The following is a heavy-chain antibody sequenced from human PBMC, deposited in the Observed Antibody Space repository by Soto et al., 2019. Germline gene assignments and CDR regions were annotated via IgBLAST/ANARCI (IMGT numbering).Heavy chain of an antibody. CDR2: ISSSGSTI. CDR1: GFTFSDYY. CDR3: ARDRPGGYYYDSSGYSSAFDI. D-gene: IGHD3-22*01. Sequence: GGSLRLSCAASGFTFSDYYMSWIRQAPGKGLEWVSYISSSGSTIYYADSVKGRFTISRDNAKNSLYLQMNSLRAEDTAVYYCARDRPGGYYYDSSGYSSAFDIWGQGTMVTVSS. J-gene: IGHJ3*02. V-gene: IGHV3-11*01.